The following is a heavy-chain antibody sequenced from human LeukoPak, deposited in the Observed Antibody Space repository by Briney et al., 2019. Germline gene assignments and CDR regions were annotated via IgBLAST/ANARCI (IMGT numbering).Heavy chain of an antibody. J-gene: IGHJ1*01. V-gene: IGHV4-59*01. CDR2: ISYRKRT. CDR3: ARDAWSAYGHNYFQH. D-gene: IGHD5-24*01. Sequence: PSETLSVTCTVSGGSINNYYWNWIRQPPGKGLEWIGYISYRKRTNYNLSLKSRVTISVDTSKNQFSLRLTSVTATDTAVYYCARDAWSAYGHNYFQHWGQGTLLTVSS. CDR1: GGSINNYY.